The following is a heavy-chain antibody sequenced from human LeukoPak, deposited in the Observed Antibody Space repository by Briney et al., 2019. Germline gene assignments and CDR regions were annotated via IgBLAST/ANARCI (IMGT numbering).Heavy chain of an antibody. CDR2: MNPKTGNT. Sequence: GASVKVSCKASGYTFINYDIKWVREATGQGVEWMGWMNPKTGNTGYAQNFQGRVTMNRDTSESTAYMELSSLRSEDTAMYYCARGPALHKNWVGGRWFDPWGQGTLVTVSS. D-gene: IGHD3-16*01. V-gene: IGHV1-8*01. J-gene: IGHJ5*02. CDR3: ARGPALHKNWVGGRWFDP. CDR1: GYTFINYD.